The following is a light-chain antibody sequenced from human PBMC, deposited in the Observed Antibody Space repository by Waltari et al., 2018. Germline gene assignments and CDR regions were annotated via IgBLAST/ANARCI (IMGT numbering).Light chain of an antibody. V-gene: IGLV1-44*01. Sequence: QSVLTQPPSASGTPGQRVTISCSGSSSTVGGNTVSWYQQVPGTAPKLLIFSNDQRPSGVPDRFSGSKSGTSASLTISGVQSDDEADYYRASWDDNNDYVFGTGTKVSV. CDR3: ASWDDNNDYV. CDR1: SSTVGGNT. J-gene: IGLJ1*01. CDR2: SND.